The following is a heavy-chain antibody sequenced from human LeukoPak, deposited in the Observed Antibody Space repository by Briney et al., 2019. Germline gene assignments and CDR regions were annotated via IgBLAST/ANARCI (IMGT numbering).Heavy chain of an antibody. J-gene: IGHJ6*02. CDR3: ARVRIGQQLDKYYYYAMDV. D-gene: IGHD6-13*01. CDR2: INPNSGGT. CDR1: GYTFTDYY. V-gene: IGHV1-2*02. Sequence: LRASVKVSCKASGYTFTDYYMHWVRQAPGQGLEWMGWINPNSGGTNYAQKSQGRVTMTTDTSISTAYMEVSRLRSDDTAVYYCARVRIGQQLDKYYYYAMDVWGQGTTVTVSS.